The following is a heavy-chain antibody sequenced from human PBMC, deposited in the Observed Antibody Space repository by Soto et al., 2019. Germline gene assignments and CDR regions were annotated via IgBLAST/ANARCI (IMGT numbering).Heavy chain of an antibody. CDR3: AKDFPSLMSYPLWFGESPPYY. J-gene: IGHJ4*02. CDR2: ISGSGGST. D-gene: IGHD3-10*01. CDR1: GFTFSSYA. Sequence: GGSLRLSCAAPGFTFSSYAMSWVRQAPGKGLEWVSAISGSGGSTYYADSVKGRFTISRDNSKNTLYLQMNSLRAEDTAVYYCAKDFPSLMSYPLWFGESPPYYWGQGTLVTVSS. V-gene: IGHV3-23*01.